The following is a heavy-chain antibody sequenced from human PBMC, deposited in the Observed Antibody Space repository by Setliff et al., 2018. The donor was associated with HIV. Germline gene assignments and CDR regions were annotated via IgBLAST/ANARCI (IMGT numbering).Heavy chain of an antibody. CDR1: GGSISSYY. Sequence: SETLSLTCTVSGGSISSYYWSWIRQPPGKGLEWIGYIYYSGSTNYNPSLKSRVTISVDTSKNQFSLKLRSVTAAETAVYYCARRSGFFLDYWGQGTLVTVPS. J-gene: IGHJ4*02. CDR3: ARRSGFFLDY. V-gene: IGHV4-59*08. D-gene: IGHD3-3*01. CDR2: IYYSGST.